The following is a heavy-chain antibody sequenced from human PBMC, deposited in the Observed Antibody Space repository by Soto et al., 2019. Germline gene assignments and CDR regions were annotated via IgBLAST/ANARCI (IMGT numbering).Heavy chain of an antibody. J-gene: IGHJ6*02. Sequence: GGSLRLSCAASGFTFSNAWMNWVRQAPGKGLEWVGRIKSKTDGGTTDYAAPVKGRFTISRDDSKNTLYLQMNSLKTEDTAVYYCTTDCSGGSCYPGGYYYGMDVWGQGTTVTVSS. CDR3: TTDCSGGSCYPGGYYYGMDV. D-gene: IGHD2-15*01. V-gene: IGHV3-15*07. CDR1: GFTFSNAW. CDR2: IKSKTDGGTT.